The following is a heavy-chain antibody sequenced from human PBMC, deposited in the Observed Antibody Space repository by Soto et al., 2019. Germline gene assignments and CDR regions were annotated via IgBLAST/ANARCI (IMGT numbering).Heavy chain of an antibody. Sequence: VGSLRLSCAASGFTFSSYAMNWVRQAPGKGLEWVALVSHDGINKYYADSVRGRFTISRDSSTNTLYLQMNSLRAADTAVYYCGRCTSTSCHLGSDYWGQGTLVTVSS. J-gene: IGHJ4*02. CDR2: VSHDGINK. D-gene: IGHD2-2*01. CDR3: GRCTSTSCHLGSDY. V-gene: IGHV3-30-3*01. CDR1: GFTFSSYA.